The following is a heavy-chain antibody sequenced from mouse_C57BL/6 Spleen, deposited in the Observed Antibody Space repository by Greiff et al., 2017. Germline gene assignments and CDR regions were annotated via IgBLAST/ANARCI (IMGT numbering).Heavy chain of an antibody. J-gene: IGHJ2*01. CDR1: GYTFTSYW. CDR3: ARFGSRRDCFDY. CDR2: INPSNGGT. Sequence: VQLQQPGTELVKPGASVKLSCKASGYTFTSYWMHWVKQRPGQGLEWIGKINPSNGGTNYNEKFKSKATLTVDKSSSTAYMQLSSLTSEDSAVYYCARFGSRRDCFDYRGQGGTRPVSS. D-gene: IGHD1-1*01. V-gene: IGHV1-53*01.